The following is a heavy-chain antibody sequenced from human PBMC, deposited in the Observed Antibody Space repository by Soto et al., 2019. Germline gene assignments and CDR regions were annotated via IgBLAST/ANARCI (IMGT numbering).Heavy chain of an antibody. CDR3: ARSRSGAVPDSFGY. CDR1: GFVFSRYA. J-gene: IGHJ1*01. V-gene: IGHV3-30-3*01. Sequence: QVQLVESGGRVVQPGGSLRLSCAASGFVFSRYAIHWVRQAPGKGLEGVAVISKDGSVNYYADSVRGRFSISRDKSKNTVYLEMNELRGDDTAIFYCARSRSGAVPDSFGYWGQGTLVTVSS. D-gene: IGHD3-3*01. CDR2: ISKDGSVN.